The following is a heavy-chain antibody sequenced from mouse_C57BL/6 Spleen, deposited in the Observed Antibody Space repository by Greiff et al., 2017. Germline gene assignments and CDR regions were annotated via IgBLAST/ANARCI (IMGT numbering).Heavy chain of an antibody. Sequence: QVQLKQPGAELVKPGASVKMSCKASGYTFTSYWITWVKQRPGQGLEWIGDIYPGSGSTNYNEKFKSKATLTVDTSSSTAYMQLSSLTSEDSAVYYCARTLYYDYDGYAMDYWGQGTSVTVSS. V-gene: IGHV1-55*01. CDR3: ARTLYYDYDGYAMDY. CDR2: IYPGSGST. D-gene: IGHD2-4*01. J-gene: IGHJ4*01. CDR1: GYTFTSYW.